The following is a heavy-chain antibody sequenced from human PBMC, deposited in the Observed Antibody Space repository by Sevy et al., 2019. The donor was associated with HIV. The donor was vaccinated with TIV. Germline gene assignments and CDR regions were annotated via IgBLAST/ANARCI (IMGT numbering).Heavy chain of an antibody. CDR2: IGYDTINE. Sequence: GGSLRLSCAASGFAFSNYAMHWVRQAPGKGLEWVAVIGYDTINEDYADSVKGRFTISRDNSKNTLYLQMNSLRAEDTAVYYCAKFPPERAFDIWGQGTMVTVSS. CDR1: GFAFSNYA. J-gene: IGHJ3*02. V-gene: IGHV3-30*18. CDR3: AKFPPERAFDI.